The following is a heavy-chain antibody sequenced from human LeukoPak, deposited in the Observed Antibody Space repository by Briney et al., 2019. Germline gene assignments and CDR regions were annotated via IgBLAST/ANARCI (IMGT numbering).Heavy chain of an antibody. CDR2: ISASGART. CDR1: GFTFSSYA. CDR3: AKRGGYYFDY. D-gene: IGHD3-16*01. V-gene: IGHV3-23*01. J-gene: IGHJ4*02. Sequence: GGSLRLSCAASGFTFSSYAMSWVRQAPGKGLDWVSTISASGARTYYADSVRGRFTISRDNSKNTLYLQMNSLRAEDTAVYYCAKRGGYYFDYWGQGTLVTVSS.